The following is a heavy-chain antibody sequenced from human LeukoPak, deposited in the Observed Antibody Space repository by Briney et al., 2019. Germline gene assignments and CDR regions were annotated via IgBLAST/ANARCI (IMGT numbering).Heavy chain of an antibody. J-gene: IGHJ4*02. V-gene: IGHV1-46*01. Sequence: ASVKVSCKASGYTFTSYYMHWVRQAPGQGLEWMGIINPSGGSTSYAQKFQGRVTMTRDMSTSTVYMELSSLRSEETAVYYCARELELLASLDYWGQGTLVTVSS. CDR3: ARELELLASLDY. CDR1: GYTFTSYY. CDR2: INPSGGST. D-gene: IGHD1-7*01.